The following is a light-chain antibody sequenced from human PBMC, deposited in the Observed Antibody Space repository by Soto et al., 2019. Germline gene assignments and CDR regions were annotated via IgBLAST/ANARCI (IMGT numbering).Light chain of an antibody. CDR1: QTISSW. Sequence: DIQMTQSPSALSSSFGDRVTIICRASQTISSWLAWYQQKGGQAPKLLISKASILDSGVTSRFSGSGSGTEFNLTISSFQAEDGVTYCSKQYESFSVRFGQGTKVDIK. J-gene: IGKJ2*01. CDR3: KQYESFSVR. V-gene: IGKV1-5*03. CDR2: KAS.